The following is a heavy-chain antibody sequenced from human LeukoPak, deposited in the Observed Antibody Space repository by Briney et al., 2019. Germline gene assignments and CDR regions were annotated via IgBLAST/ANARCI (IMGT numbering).Heavy chain of an antibody. CDR3: ARDLEEYCTDGVCYYFDY. CDR2: ISAYNGNT. CDR1: GYTFTSYG. J-gene: IGHJ4*02. Sequence: GASVKVSCKASGYTFTSYGIIWVRQAPGQGREWMGWISAYNGNTNYAQKLQGRVTITTDTSTSTAYMELRSLRSDDTAVSYCARDLEEYCTDGVCYYFDYWGQGTLVTVSS. V-gene: IGHV1-18*01. D-gene: IGHD2-8*01.